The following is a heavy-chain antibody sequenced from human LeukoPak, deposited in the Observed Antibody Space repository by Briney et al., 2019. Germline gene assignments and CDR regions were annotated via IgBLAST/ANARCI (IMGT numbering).Heavy chain of an antibody. V-gene: IGHV4-4*02. J-gene: IGHJ3*02. CDR1: GGSISTNNW. CDR3: ARGGLVRGSINSMIAFDI. Sequence: PSETLSLTCAVSGGSISTNNWWTWVRQPPGKGLEWIGEIHHSGSTDYNPSLKSRVTISPDKSKNQFSLQLNSVTPEDTAVYYCARGGLVRGSINSMIAFDIWGQGTIITVSS. D-gene: IGHD3-10*01. CDR2: IHHSGST.